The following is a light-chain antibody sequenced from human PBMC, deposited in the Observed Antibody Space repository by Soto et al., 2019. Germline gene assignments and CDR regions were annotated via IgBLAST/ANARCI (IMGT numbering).Light chain of an antibody. CDR2: KAS. Sequence: DIQMTQSPSTLSASVGDRVTITCRASQSISSWLAWYQQKPGKAPKLLIYKASSLESGLASRFSGSGSGTEFTLTISSLQPDDFATYYCQQYNSYSPMYPCGQGTKLEIK. J-gene: IGKJ2*01. V-gene: IGKV1-5*03. CDR3: QQYNSYSPMYP. CDR1: QSISSW.